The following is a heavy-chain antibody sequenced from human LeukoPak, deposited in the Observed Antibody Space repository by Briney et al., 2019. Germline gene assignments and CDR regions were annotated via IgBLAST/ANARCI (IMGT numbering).Heavy chain of an antibody. J-gene: IGHJ4*02. Sequence: ASVKVSCKVSGYALTELSMHWVRQAPGKGLEWMGGFDPEDGETIYAQKFQGRVTMTEDTSTDTAYMELSSLRSEDTAVYYCARPYCSGASCHDYFDYWGQGTLVTVSS. CDR2: FDPEDGET. CDR3: ARPYCSGASCHDYFDY. V-gene: IGHV1-24*01. D-gene: IGHD2-15*01. CDR1: GYALTELS.